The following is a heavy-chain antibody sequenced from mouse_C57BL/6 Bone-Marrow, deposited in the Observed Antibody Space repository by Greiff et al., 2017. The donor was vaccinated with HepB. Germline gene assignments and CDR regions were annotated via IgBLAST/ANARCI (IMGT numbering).Heavy chain of an antibody. CDR1: GYSITSGYY. V-gene: IGHV3-6*01. Sequence: DVKLVESGPGLVKPSQSLSLTCSVTGYSITSGYYWNWIRQFPGNKLEWMGYISYDGSNNYNPSLKNRISITRDTSKNQFFLKLNSVTTEDTATYYCASDYYGSSSWYFDVWGTGTTVTVSS. J-gene: IGHJ1*03. CDR3: ASDYYGSSSWYFDV. CDR2: ISYDGSN. D-gene: IGHD1-1*01.